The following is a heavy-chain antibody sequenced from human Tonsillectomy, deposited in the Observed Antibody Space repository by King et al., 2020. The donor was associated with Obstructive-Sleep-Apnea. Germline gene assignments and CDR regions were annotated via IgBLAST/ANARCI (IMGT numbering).Heavy chain of an antibody. CDR1: GFTFSSYA. J-gene: IGHJ6*02. D-gene: IGHD3-9*01. V-gene: IGHV3-23*04. Sequence: VQLVESGGGLVQPGGSLRLSCAASGFTFSSYAMSWVRQAPGKGLEWVSAISGSGGSTYYADSVKGRFTISRDNSKNTLYLQMNSLRAEDTAVYYCAKSGNSEGYYDILTGQKDGMDVWGQGTTVTVSS. CDR3: AKSGNSEGYYDILTGQKDGMDV. CDR2: ISGSGGST.